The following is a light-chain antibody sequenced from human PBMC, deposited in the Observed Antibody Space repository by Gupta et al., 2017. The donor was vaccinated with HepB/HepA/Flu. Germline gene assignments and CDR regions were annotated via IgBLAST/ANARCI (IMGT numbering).Light chain of an antibody. CDR3: QSYDTSLSGVV. V-gene: IGLV1-40*01. CDR2: GNN. J-gene: IGLJ2*01. Sequence: VLTQPPSVSGALGQRVTISCTGSSSNIVAGYDVHWYQQLPGTAPKLLIYGNNNRPSGVPDLFSGSKSGSSASLAITGHQAEDEVDYYCQSYDTSLSGVVFGGGTKLTVL. CDR1: SSNIVAGYD.